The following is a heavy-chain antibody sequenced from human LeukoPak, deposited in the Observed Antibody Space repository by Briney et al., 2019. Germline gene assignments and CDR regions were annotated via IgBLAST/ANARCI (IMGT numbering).Heavy chain of an antibody. Sequence: GGSLRLSCAASEFTFSSYAMSWVRQAPGKGLEWVSYISSSGSTIYYADSVKGRFTISRDNAKNSLYLQMNSLRAEDTAVYYCARAPMWLFGYWGQGTLVTVSS. CDR3: ARAPMWLFGY. V-gene: IGHV3-48*04. CDR1: EFTFSSYA. D-gene: IGHD3-22*01. CDR2: ISSSGSTI. J-gene: IGHJ4*02.